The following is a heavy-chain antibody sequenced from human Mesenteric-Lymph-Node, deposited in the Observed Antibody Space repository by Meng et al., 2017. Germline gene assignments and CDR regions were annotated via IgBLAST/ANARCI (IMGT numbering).Heavy chain of an antibody. J-gene: IGHJ4*02. CDR1: GYTFTSYG. CDR2: ISAYNGNT. Sequence: ASVKVSCKASGYTFTSYGISWVRQAPGQGLEWMGWISAYNGNTNYAQKFQGRVTMTRDTSISTAYMELSRLRSDDTAVYYCARGELWFGELLRGYFDYWGQGTLVTVSS. D-gene: IGHD3-10*01. V-gene: IGHV1-18*01. CDR3: ARGELWFGELLRGYFDY.